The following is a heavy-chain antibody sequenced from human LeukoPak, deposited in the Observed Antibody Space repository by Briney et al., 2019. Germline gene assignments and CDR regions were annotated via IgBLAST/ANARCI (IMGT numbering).Heavy chain of an antibody. Sequence: QPGGSLRLSCAASGFSFSSDELNWVRQAPGKGLEWLSYISTSGRTTYYADSVQGRFTISRDDSRNTLYLQMDSLRPEDTAVYYCVNRVGTNSGPFEYWGQGILVIVS. V-gene: IGHV3-48*03. CDR3: VNRVGTNSGPFEY. J-gene: IGHJ4*02. D-gene: IGHD4/OR15-4a*01. CDR2: ISTSGRTT. CDR1: GFSFSSDE.